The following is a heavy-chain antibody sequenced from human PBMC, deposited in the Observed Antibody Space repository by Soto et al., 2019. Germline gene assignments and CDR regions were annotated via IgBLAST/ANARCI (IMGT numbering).Heavy chain of an antibody. CDR2: INAGKGNT. D-gene: IGHD5-18*01. Sequence: QVQLVQSGAEVRKPGASVKVSCKGSGFTFTNYAMHWVRQAPGQGLEWMGWINAGKGNTQYSQKFQGRVTFTRDTSANTAYMELSSLTSEDTAVYYCARDQGIQLWLLAWGQGTLVTVSS. CDR1: GFTFTNYA. V-gene: IGHV1-3*01. CDR3: ARDQGIQLWLLA. J-gene: IGHJ4*02.